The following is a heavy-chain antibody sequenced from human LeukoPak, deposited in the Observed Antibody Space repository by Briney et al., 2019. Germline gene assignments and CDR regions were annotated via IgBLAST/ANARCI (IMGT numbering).Heavy chain of an antibody. CDR2: INPNSGGT. CDR3: ARSSGSSGWYGEAFDI. V-gene: IGHV1-2*04. Sequence: ASVKVSCKASGYTFTGYYMHWVRQAPGQGLEWMGWINPNSGGTNYAQKFQGWVTMTRDTSISTAYMELSRLRSDDTAVYYCARSSGSSGWYGEAFDIWGQGTMVTVSS. D-gene: IGHD6-19*01. CDR1: GYTFTGYY. J-gene: IGHJ3*02.